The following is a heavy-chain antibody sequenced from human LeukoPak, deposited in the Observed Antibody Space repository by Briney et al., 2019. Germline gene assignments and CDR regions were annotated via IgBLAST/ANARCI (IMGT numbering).Heavy chain of an antibody. J-gene: IGHJ4*02. CDR3: ASTSDYVGHY. CDR1: GYAFSAYY. V-gene: IGHV1-2*02. Sequence: ASVKVSCKASGYAFSAYYMHWVRQAPGQGLEWMGWLNPQTGDTHFAQKFQGRVTMTRDTSISTAYMELSRLRSDDTAVYYCASTSDYVGHYWGQGTLVTVSS. CDR2: LNPQTGDT. D-gene: IGHD4-17*01.